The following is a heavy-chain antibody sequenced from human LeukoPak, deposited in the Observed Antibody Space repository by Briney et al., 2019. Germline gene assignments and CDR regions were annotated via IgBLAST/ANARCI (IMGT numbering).Heavy chain of an antibody. CDR3: ARASSGWPPLIDY. V-gene: IGHV3-74*01. J-gene: IGHJ4*02. Sequence: GGSLRLSCAASGFTFNSHWMHWVRQAPGKGLVWVSRVNSDGSSTSYADSVKGRFTISRDNAKNTLYLQMNSLRAKDTAVYYCARASSGWPPLIDYWGQGTLVTVSS. CDR1: GFTFNSHW. CDR2: VNSDGSST. D-gene: IGHD6-19*01.